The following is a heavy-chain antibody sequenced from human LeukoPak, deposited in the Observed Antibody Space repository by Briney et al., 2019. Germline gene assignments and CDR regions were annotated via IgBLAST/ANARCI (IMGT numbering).Heavy chain of an antibody. Sequence: GGSLRLSCAASGFTFSDFWMSWVRQAPGKGLEWVANIKEDGSETYYLDSLKGRFTISGGNAKKSLYLQMNSLRANDTAVYYCVRGAEGYWGQGTLVTVSS. V-gene: IGHV3-7*01. CDR1: GFTFSDFW. CDR3: VRGAEGY. J-gene: IGHJ4*02. CDR2: IKEDGSET.